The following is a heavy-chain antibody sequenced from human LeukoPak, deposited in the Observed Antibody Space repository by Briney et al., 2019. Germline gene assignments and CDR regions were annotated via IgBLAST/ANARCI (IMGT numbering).Heavy chain of an antibody. Sequence: ASVEVSCKVSGYTLTELSMHWVRQAPGKGLEWMGGFDPEDGETIYAQKLQGRVTVTTDTSTSTAYMELRSLRSDDTAVYYCARESPSGWDDFDYWGQGTLVTVSS. CDR3: ARESPSGWDDFDY. V-gene: IGHV1-24*01. D-gene: IGHD6-19*01. J-gene: IGHJ4*02. CDR2: FDPEDGET. CDR1: GYTLTELS.